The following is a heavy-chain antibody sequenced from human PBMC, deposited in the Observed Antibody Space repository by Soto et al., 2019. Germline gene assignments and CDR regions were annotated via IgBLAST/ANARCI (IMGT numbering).Heavy chain of an antibody. CDR2: INHSGST. CDR3: ARRCPITGTTDY. D-gene: IGHD1-20*01. CDR1: GGSFSGYY. V-gene: IGHV4-34*01. J-gene: IGHJ4*02. Sequence: SETLSLTCAVYGGSFSGYYWSWIRQPPGKGLEWIGEINHSGSTNYNPSLKSRVTISVDTSKNPFSLKLSSVTAADTAVYYCARRCPITGTTDYWGQGTLVTVSS.